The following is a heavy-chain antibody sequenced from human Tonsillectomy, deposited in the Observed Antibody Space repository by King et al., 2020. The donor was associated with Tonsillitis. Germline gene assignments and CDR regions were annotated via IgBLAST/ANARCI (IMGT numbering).Heavy chain of an antibody. CDR1: GFTFSTYP. CDR2: IRINGSST. Sequence: QLVQSGGGLVQPGGSLRLSCSASGFTFSTYPMFWVRQAPGKGLEFVSDIRINGSSTYYADSVKGRFSISRDNSKNTLYLQLSSLRTEDTAVYYCVRPSYYDSSGYAFDIWGQGTMVIVSS. J-gene: IGHJ3*02. V-gene: IGHV3-64D*06. CDR3: VRPSYYDSSGYAFDI. D-gene: IGHD3-22*01.